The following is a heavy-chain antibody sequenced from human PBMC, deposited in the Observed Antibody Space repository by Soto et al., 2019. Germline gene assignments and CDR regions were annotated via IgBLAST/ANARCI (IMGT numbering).Heavy chain of an antibody. V-gene: IGHV1-2*02. Sequence: ASVKVSCKASGYSFAAYYVHWVRQAPGQGLEWMGWSSPNEDDTKYAQKFQGRVTMTRDTSISTVYMELTSLTSDDTAIYYCTRGAFSGQWTENFDSWGQGTQVLVSS. CDR1: GYSFAAYY. J-gene: IGHJ4*02. CDR2: SSPNEDDT. D-gene: IGHD6-19*01. CDR3: TRGAFSGQWTENFDS.